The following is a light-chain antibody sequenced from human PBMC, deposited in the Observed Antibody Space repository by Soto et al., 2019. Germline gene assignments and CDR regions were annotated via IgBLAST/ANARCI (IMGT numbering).Light chain of an antibody. CDR1: SSNIGRNN. V-gene: IGLV1-44*01. Sequence: QSVVTQPPSVSGTPGQRVTILCSGSSSNIGRNNVNWYLQVPGTAPKLVIYNNDQRPSGVPDRFLGSKSGTSASLAISGLQSEDEDDFYCASWDDRLRGPIFGGGTKLTVL. J-gene: IGLJ2*01. CDR3: ASWDDRLRGPI. CDR2: NND.